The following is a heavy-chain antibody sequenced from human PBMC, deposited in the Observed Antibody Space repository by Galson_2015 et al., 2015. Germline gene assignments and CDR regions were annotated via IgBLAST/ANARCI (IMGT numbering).Heavy chain of an antibody. D-gene: IGHD6-13*01. V-gene: IGHV1-2*04. CDR3: AREGIAAAGTNGAFDI. Sequence: SVKVSCMASGYTFTGYYMHWVRQAPGQGLEWMGWINPNSGGTNYAQKFQGWVTMTRDTSISTAYMELSRLRSDDTAVYYCAREGIAAAGTNGAFDIWGQGTMVTVSS. CDR1: GYTFTGYY. CDR2: INPNSGGT. J-gene: IGHJ3*02.